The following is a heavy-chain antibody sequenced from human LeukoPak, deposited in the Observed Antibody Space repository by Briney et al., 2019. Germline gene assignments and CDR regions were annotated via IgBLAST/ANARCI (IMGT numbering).Heavy chain of an antibody. J-gene: IGHJ4*02. Sequence: ASVKVSCKASGYNFTGYYMHWVRQAPGQGLEWMGWINPNSGGTNYAQKFQGWVTMTRDTSISTAYMELSRLRSDDTAVYYCARGGYGSTGTTIPIDYWGQGTLVTVSS. CDR2: INPNSGGT. CDR1: GYNFTGYY. CDR3: ARGGYGSTGTTIPIDY. V-gene: IGHV1-2*04. D-gene: IGHD3-10*01.